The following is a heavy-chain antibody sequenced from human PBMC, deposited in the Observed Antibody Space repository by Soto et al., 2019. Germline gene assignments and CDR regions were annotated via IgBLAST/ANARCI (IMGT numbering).Heavy chain of an antibody. CDR2: IYYSGST. CDR3: AGGSYGGRNWFDP. J-gene: IGHJ5*02. Sequence: PSETLSLTCTVSGGSINSGDSYWTWLRQPPGKGLEWIGYIYYSGSTYYNPSLESRVTISVDTSKNQFSLKLSSVTAADTAVYYCAGGSYGGRNWFDPWGQGTLVTVSS. V-gene: IGHV4-30-4*01. CDR1: GGSINSGDSY. D-gene: IGHD4-17*01.